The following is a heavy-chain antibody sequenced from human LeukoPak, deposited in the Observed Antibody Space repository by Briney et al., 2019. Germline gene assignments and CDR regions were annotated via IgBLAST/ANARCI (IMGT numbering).Heavy chain of an antibody. D-gene: IGHD3-22*01. CDR2: ISGSGGST. J-gene: IGHJ4*02. CDR3: AKGPTYYYDSSGYFDY. V-gene: IGHV3-23*01. Sequence: GGSLRLSCAASGFTFSSYGMSWVRQAPGKGLEWVSAISGSGGSTYYADSVKGRFTVSRDNSKNTLYLQMNSLRAEDTAVYYCAKGPTYYYDSSGYFDYWGQGTLVTVSS. CDR1: GFTFSSYG.